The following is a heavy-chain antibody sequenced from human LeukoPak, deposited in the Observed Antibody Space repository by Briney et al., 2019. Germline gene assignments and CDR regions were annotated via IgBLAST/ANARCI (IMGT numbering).Heavy chain of an antibody. Sequence: SQTLSLTCAVSGGSISSGGYSWSWIRQPPGKGLEWIGYIYHSGSTYYNPSLKSRVTISVDRSKNQFSLKLSSVTAADTAAYYCAGTMVRGVTFNWFDPWGQGTLVTVSS. D-gene: IGHD3-10*01. CDR2: IYHSGST. CDR1: GGSISSGGYS. J-gene: IGHJ5*02. V-gene: IGHV4-30-2*01. CDR3: AGTMVRGVTFNWFDP.